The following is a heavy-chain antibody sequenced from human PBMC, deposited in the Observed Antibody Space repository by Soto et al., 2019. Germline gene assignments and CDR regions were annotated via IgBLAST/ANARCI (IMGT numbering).Heavy chain of an antibody. J-gene: IGHJ4*02. D-gene: IGHD3-3*01. V-gene: IGHV4-31*03. Sequence: PSETLSLTCTVSGGSISSGGYYWSWIRQHPGKGLEWIGYIYYSGSTYYNPSLKSRVTISVDTSKNQFSLKLSSVTAADTAVYYCARGIYFDFWSGYPGYFDYWGQGTLVPVSS. CDR1: GGSISSGGYY. CDR2: IYYSGST. CDR3: ARGIYFDFWSGYPGYFDY.